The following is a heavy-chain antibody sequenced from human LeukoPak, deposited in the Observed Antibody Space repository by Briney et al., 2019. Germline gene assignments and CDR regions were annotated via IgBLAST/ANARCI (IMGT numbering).Heavy chain of an antibody. CDR2: IYSGGST. CDR1: GFSIGDYA. D-gene: IGHD3-22*01. V-gene: IGHV3-66*01. CDR3: ARDERYYYDSSGPP. J-gene: IGHJ5*02. Sequence: GGSLRLSCTASGFSIGDYAMSWVRQAPGKGLEWVSVIYSGGSTYYADSVKGRFTISRDNSKNTLYLQVNSLRAEDTAVYYCARDERYYYDSSGPPWGQGTLVTVSS.